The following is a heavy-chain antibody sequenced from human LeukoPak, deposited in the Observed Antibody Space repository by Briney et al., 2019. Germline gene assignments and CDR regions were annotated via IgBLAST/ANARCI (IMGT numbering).Heavy chain of an antibody. D-gene: IGHD6-19*01. CDR1: GFTFDDYA. V-gene: IGHV3-9*01. CDR2: ISWNSGSI. J-gene: IGHJ4*02. CDR3: ARDLSSGWLGDY. Sequence: GGSLRLSCAASGFTFDDYAMHWVRQAPGKGLEWVSGISWNSGSIGYADSVKGRFTISRDNAKNSLFLQMNSLRADDTALYYCARDLSSGWLGDYWGQGTLVTVSS.